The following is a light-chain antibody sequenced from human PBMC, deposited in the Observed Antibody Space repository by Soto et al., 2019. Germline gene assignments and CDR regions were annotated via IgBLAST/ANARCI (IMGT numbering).Light chain of an antibody. CDR3: QQNNTFS. V-gene: IGKV1-5*01. CDR2: HAS. CDR1: QSITNW. Sequence: DIQIAQSTSSLRASEGDRVSIPCRSSQSITNWLAWYQQKPWTAPKLLIYHASAFGSGVRSRCSGSGSGTEFSITSISLQPDDFATCYCQQNNTFSFGHGTKVDIK. J-gene: IGKJ1*01.